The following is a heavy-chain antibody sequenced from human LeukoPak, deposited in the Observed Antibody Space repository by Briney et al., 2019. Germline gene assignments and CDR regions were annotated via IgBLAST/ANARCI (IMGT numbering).Heavy chain of an antibody. D-gene: IGHD2-2*01. V-gene: IGHV1-69*01. CDR3: ARGHSDCSSTSCYYHDAFGI. CDR2: IIPIFGTA. CDR1: GGTFSSYA. Sequence: SVKVSCKASGGTFSSYAISWVRQAPGQGLEWTGGIIPIFGTANYAQKFQGRVTITADESTSTAYMELSSLRSEDTAVYYCARGHSDCSSTSCYYHDAFGIWGQGTMVTVSS. J-gene: IGHJ3*02.